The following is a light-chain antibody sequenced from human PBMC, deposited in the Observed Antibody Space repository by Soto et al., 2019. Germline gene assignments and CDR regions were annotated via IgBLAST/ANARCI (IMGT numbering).Light chain of an antibody. CDR1: SSNIGSNY. V-gene: IGLV1-47*01. Sequence: QSVLTQPPSASGTPGQRVAISCSGSSSNIGSNYVYWYQQLPGTAPKLLIYRNNQRPSGVPDRFSGSKSGTSASLGISGLRSGDWGDYYWAALDDRLGVVVFGGGTKLTVL. CDR3: AALDDRLGVVV. J-gene: IGLJ2*01. CDR2: RNN.